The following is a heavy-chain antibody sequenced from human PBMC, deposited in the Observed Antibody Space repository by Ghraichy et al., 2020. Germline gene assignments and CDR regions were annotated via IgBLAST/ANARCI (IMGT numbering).Heavy chain of an antibody. Sequence: GSLRLSCAASGFTFSTYWMNWVRQAPGKGLEWVANIKSDGSEKYYVDSVKGRFTISRDNSKNSLYLQMNSLRAEDTAVYYCARDKGYYNFWSGSDYWGQGTLVTVSS. V-gene: IGHV3-7*01. J-gene: IGHJ4*02. CDR2: IKSDGSEK. CDR1: GFTFSTYW. D-gene: IGHD3-3*01. CDR3: ARDKGYYNFWSGSDY.